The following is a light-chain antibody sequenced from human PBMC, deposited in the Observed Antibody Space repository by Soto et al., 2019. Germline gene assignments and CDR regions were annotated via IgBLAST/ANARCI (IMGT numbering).Light chain of an antibody. Sequence: QSVLTQPPSVSGAPGQRVTISCTGSSSNIGAGYDVHWYQQLPGTAPKLLIYGNSNRPSGVPDRFSGSKSGTSASLAITGLKAEYEADYYCQSYDSSLSGHVVFGGGTQVTVL. CDR1: SSNIGAGYD. J-gene: IGLJ2*01. V-gene: IGLV1-40*01. CDR2: GNS. CDR3: QSYDSSLSGHVV.